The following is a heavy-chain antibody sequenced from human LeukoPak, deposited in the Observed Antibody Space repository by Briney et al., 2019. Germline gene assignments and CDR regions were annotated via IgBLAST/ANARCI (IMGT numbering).Heavy chain of an antibody. CDR1: GGSISSYY. CDR3: ASVGVSGSYYYYYYMDV. V-gene: IGHV4-59*01. Sequence: SETLSLTCTVSGGSISSYYWSWIRQPPGKGLEWIGYIYYSGSTNYNPSLKSRVTMSVDTSKNQFSLTLSSVTAADTAVYYCASVGVSGSYYYYYYMDVWGKGTTVTVSS. CDR2: IYYSGST. J-gene: IGHJ6*03. D-gene: IGHD1-26*01.